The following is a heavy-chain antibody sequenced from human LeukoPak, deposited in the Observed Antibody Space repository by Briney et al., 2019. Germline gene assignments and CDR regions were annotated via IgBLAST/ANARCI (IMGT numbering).Heavy chain of an antibody. D-gene: IGHD6-19*01. CDR1: GRSFSGYY. V-gene: IGHV4-34*01. CDR3: ARQRQWLDIDY. Sequence: PSETLSLTCAVYGRSFSGYYWSWIRQPPGKGLEWIGEVNHSGSTNYNPSLKRRVTISVDTSKNQFSLKLSSVTAADTAVYYCARQRQWLDIDYWGQGTLVTVSS. CDR2: VNHSGST. J-gene: IGHJ4*02.